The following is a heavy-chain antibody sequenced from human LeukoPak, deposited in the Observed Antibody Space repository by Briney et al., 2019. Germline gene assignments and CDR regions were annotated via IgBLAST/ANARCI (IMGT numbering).Heavy chain of an antibody. J-gene: IGHJ4*02. Sequence: GGSLRLSCAASGSTFSSYSMNWVRQAPGKGLEWVSSISSSSSYIYYADSVKGRFTISRDNAKNSLYLQMNSLRAEDTAVYYCARRYCSSTSCSNWGQGTLVTVSS. CDR3: ARRYCSSTSCSN. CDR1: GSTFSSYS. V-gene: IGHV3-21*01. D-gene: IGHD2-2*01. CDR2: ISSSSSYI.